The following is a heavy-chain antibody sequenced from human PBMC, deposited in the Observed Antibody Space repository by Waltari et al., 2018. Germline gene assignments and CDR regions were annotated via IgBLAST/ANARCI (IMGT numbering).Heavy chain of an antibody. CDR2: IYHSGRP. D-gene: IGHD1-20*01. J-gene: IGHJ4*02. CDR1: GYSISSGYY. Sequence: QVQLQESGPGLVKPSETLSLTCAVSGYSISSGYYWGWVRQPPGKGLEWIGSIYHSGRPFYNPSLKSRVTISVDTSKNQCSLKLSSVTAADTAVYYCARDTPAPRITGATSVDYWGQGTLVTVSS. CDR3: ARDTPAPRITGATSVDY. V-gene: IGHV4-38-2*02.